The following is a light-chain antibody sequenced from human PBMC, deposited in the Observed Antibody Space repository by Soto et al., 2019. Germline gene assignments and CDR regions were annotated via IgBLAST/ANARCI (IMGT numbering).Light chain of an antibody. J-gene: IGKJ4*01. V-gene: IGKV3-20*01. CDR1: QSVAKNY. CDR2: GAS. CDR3: LQYASEPIT. Sequence: ETVLTQSPGTLSLSPGERATLSCRASQSVAKNYLAWSQHKPGQGPRLLISGASSRATGIPDRFSGSGSGTDVTLTISRLQPEDFAVYYCLQYASEPITFGGGTKVEI.